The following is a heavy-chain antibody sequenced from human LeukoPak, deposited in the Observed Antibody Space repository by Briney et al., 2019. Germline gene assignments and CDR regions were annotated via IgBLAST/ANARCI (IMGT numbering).Heavy chain of an antibody. CDR3: ARAQGGDQRYDFWSGYYVGVPFNWFDP. CDR1: GGSISSYY. J-gene: IGHJ5*02. CDR2: IYYSGST. Sequence: PSETLSLTCTVSGGSISSYYWSWIRQPPGKGLESIGYIYYSGSTNYNPSLKSRVTISVDTSKNQFSLKLSSVTAADRAVYYCARAQGGDQRYDFWSGYYVGVPFNWFDPWGQGTLVTVSS. V-gene: IGHV4-59*01. D-gene: IGHD3-3*01.